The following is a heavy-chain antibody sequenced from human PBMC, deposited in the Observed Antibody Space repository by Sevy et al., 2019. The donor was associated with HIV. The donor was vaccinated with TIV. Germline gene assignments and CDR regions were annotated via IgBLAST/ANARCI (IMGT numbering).Heavy chain of an antibody. D-gene: IGHD3-22*01. CDR2: IIPIFGTA. CDR1: GGTFSSYA. V-gene: IGHV1-69*13. J-gene: IGHJ4*02. Sequence: ASVKVSCKASGGTFSSYAISWVRQAPGQGLEWMGGIIPIFGTANYAQKFQGRVTITADESTSTAYMELSSLRSEDTAVYYCARHLMAQHYYDSSGYYYRHFDYWGQGTLVTVSS. CDR3: ARHLMAQHYYDSSGYYYRHFDY.